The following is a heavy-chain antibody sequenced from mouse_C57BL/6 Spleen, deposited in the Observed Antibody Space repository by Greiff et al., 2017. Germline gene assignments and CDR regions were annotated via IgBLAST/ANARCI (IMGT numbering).Heavy chain of an antibody. D-gene: IGHD2-4*01. V-gene: IGHV5-12*01. Sequence: EVKLVESGGGLVQPGGSLKLSCAASGFTFSDYYMYWVRQTLEKRLEWVAYISNGGGSTYYPDTVKGRFTISRDNAKNTLYLQMSRLKSEDTAMYYCARHTIPYYYDYDGYAMDYWGQGTSVTVSS. CDR2: ISNGGGST. CDR1: GFTFSDYY. CDR3: ARHTIPYYYDYDGYAMDY. J-gene: IGHJ4*01.